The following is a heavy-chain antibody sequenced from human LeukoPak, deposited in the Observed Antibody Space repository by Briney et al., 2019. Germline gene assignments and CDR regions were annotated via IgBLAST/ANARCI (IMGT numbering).Heavy chain of an antibody. V-gene: IGHV3-30*18. D-gene: IGHD2-21*02. CDR2: ISYDGSNK. Sequence: GGSLRLSCAASGFTFSSYGMHWVRQAPGKGLEWVAVISYDGSNKYYADSVKGRFTISRDNSKNTLYLQMNSLRAEDTAVYYCAKDLERHIVVVTASAVDYWGQGALVTVSS. J-gene: IGHJ4*02. CDR1: GFTFSSYG. CDR3: AKDLERHIVVVTASAVDY.